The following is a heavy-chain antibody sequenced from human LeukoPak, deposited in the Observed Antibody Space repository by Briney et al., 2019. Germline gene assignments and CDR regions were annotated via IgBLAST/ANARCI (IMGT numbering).Heavy chain of an antibody. D-gene: IGHD1-1*01. CDR3: ASSSYNWNDVEYYFDY. Sequence: SVKVSCKASGGTFSSYAISWERQAPGQGLEWMGGIIPIFGTANYAQKFQGRVTITTDESTSTAYMELSSLRSEDTAVYYCASSSYNWNDVEYYFDYWGQGTLVTVSS. J-gene: IGHJ4*02. V-gene: IGHV1-69*05. CDR1: GGTFSSYA. CDR2: IIPIFGTA.